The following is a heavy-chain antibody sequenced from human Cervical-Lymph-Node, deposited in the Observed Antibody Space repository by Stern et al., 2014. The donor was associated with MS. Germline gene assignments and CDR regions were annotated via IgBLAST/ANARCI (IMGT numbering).Heavy chain of an antibody. J-gene: IGHJ2*01. CDR1: GYTLTSSG. V-gene: IGHV1-18*01. D-gene: IGHD2-21*02. Sequence: VQLVESGVEVKKPGASVKVSCKASGYTLTSSGITWVRQAPGQGLEWMGWINTYNGDTNYAQKLQGRVTMTTDTSTTTAHMEVRSLRYDDTAVYYCARDTAQVASWYFDLWGRGTLVTVSS. CDR2: INTYNGDT. CDR3: ARDTAQVASWYFDL.